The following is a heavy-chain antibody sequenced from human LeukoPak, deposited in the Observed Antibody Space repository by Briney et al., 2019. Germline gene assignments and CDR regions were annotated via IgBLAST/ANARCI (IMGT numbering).Heavy chain of an antibody. CDR3: ARYLSGYDYFDY. Sequence: GASVKVSCKTSGYIFTDYYMHWVRQAPGQGLEWMGWINSNTGGPKYAQRFQGRVTMTRGTSISTVYMELNTLISDDTAIYYCARYLSGYDYFDYWGQGTLVTVSS. CDR1: GYIFTDYY. V-gene: IGHV1-2*02. CDR2: INSNTGGP. J-gene: IGHJ4*02. D-gene: IGHD5-12*01.